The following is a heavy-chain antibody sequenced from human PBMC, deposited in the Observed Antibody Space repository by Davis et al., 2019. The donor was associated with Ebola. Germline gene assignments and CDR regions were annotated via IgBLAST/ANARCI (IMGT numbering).Heavy chain of an antibody. CDR2: IYYSGST. V-gene: IGHV4-39*07. D-gene: IGHD5-12*01. CDR3: ASSRAGSGYDSYYYYYGMDV. Sequence: SETLSLTCTVSGGSISSSSYYWGWIRQPPGKGLEWIGSIYYSGSTYYNPSLKSRVTISVDTSKNQFSLKLSSVTAADTAVYYCASSRAGSGYDSYYYYYGMDVWGKGTTVTVSS. J-gene: IGHJ6*04. CDR1: GGSISSSSYY.